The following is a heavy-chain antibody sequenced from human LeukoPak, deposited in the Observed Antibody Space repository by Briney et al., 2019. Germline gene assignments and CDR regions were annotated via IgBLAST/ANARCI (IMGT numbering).Heavy chain of an antibody. CDR3: AKDWRFGELSEWDAFDI. Sequence: GGSLRLSCAASGFTFDDYAMHWVRQAPGKGLEWVSGISWNSGSIGYADSVKGRFTISRDNAKNSLYLQMNSLRAEDTALYYCAKDWRFGELSEWDAFDIWGQGTMVTVSS. CDR1: GFTFDDYA. J-gene: IGHJ3*02. D-gene: IGHD3-10*01. CDR2: ISWNSGSI. V-gene: IGHV3-9*01.